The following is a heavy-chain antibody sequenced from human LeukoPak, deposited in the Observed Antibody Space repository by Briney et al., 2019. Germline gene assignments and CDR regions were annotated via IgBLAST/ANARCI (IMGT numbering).Heavy chain of an antibody. CDR1: GGTFSSYA. Sequence: GASVKVSCKASGGTFSSYAISWVRQAPGQGLEWMGGIIPIFGTANYAQKLQGRVTMTTDTSTSTAYMGLRSLRSDDTAVYYCARSLYYDSSGYPLWYWGQGTLVTVSS. CDR2: IIPIFGTA. D-gene: IGHD3-22*01. V-gene: IGHV1-69*05. CDR3: ARSLYYDSSGYPLWY. J-gene: IGHJ4*02.